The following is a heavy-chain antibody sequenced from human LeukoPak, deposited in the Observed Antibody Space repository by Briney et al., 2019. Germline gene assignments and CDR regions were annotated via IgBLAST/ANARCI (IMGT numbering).Heavy chain of an antibody. CDR2: ISSSSSTI. CDR1: GFTFSSYS. Sequence: PGGSLRLSCAASGFTFSSYSMNWVRQAPGKGLEWVSYISSSSSTIYYADSVKGRFTISRDNAKNSLYLQMNSLRAEDTAVYYCARESGGGYYDSSGGAFDYWGQGTLVTVSS. J-gene: IGHJ4*02. D-gene: IGHD3-22*01. V-gene: IGHV3-48*04. CDR3: ARESGGGYYDSSGGAFDY.